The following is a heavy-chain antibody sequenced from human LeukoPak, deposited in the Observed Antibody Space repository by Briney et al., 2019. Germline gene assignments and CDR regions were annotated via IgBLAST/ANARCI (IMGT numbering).Heavy chain of an antibody. CDR1: GFTFSSYA. CDR3: AKTDAAVGEYYFDY. J-gene: IGHJ4*02. D-gene: IGHD6-13*01. V-gene: IGHV3-23*01. Sequence: PGGSLRLSCAASGFTFSSYALSWVRHAPGKGLDWVSAISGSGGSTYYADSVKGRFTISRDNSKNTLYLQMNSLRAEDTDVYYCAKTDAAVGEYYFDYWGQGTLVTVSS. CDR2: ISGSGGST.